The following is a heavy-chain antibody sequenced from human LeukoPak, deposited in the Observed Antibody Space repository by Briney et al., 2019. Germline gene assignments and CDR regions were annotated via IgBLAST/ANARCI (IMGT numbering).Heavy chain of an antibody. CDR3: ARAYSSGYYPPENFFNS. Sequence: SQTLTLTCTVSGGSISSGSYCWSWIRQPAGKGLEWIGGIYTSGSTNYDPSLKSRVTISVDTSRNQFSLKLSSVTAADTAVYYCARAYSSGYYPPENFFNSWAKGTLVTVSS. CDR1: GGSISSGSYC. D-gene: IGHD3-22*01. V-gene: IGHV4-61*02. CDR2: IYTSGST. J-gene: IGHJ4*02.